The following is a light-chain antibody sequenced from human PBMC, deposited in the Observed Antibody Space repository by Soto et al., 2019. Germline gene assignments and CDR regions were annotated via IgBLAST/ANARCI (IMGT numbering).Light chain of an antibody. Sequence: QSALTQHASVSGSPGQSITISCTGTSSDVGGYNYVSWYQQHPGKAPKLIIYEVSNRPSGVSNRFSGSKSGSTASLTISGLQAEDEADYYCTAYSSSSNLGVFGGGTKRTVL. CDR2: EVS. CDR3: TAYSSSSNLGV. V-gene: IGLV2-14*01. J-gene: IGLJ2*01. CDR1: SSDVGGYNY.